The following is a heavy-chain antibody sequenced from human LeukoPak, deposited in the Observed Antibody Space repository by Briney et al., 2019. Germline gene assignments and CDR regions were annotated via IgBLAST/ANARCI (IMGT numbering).Heavy chain of an antibody. J-gene: IGHJ4*02. V-gene: IGHV3-21*01. CDR1: GLTLSSCA. CDR2: ISSRSSYI. CDR3: STNPWEGHGSRSYTFDS. D-gene: IGHD3-10*01. Sequence: KSGGSLRLSYAVCGLTLSSCAMRGVRQAPGKGLEWVSSISSRSSYIYYANSVKGRFTISRDNAKNSLYPEMNSLRAQDTAVYSCSTNPWEGHGSRSYTFDSRGQGTLVTVSS.